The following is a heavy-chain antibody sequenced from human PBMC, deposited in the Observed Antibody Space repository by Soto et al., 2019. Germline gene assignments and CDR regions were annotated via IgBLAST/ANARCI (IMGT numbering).Heavy chain of an antibody. V-gene: IGHV3-30*18. CDR3: AYDRRCYRGIFDY. CDR1: GFTFTTYG. Sequence: PGGSLRPSCTASGFTFTTYGTHWVRQAPGKGLEWVAVISYDGSNKYYADSVKGRFTISRDKSKNTLYLQMNRLRAEDTAVYYCAYDRRCYRGIFDYWGQGTLVTVSS. D-gene: IGHD2-15*01. J-gene: IGHJ4*02. CDR2: ISYDGSNK.